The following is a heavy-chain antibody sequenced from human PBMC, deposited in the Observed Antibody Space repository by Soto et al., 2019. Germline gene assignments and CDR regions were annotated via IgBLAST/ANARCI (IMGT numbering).Heavy chain of an antibody. V-gene: IGHV3-74*01. CDR2: INSDGSST. CDR3: ARGGYYYGSGSYYKLYFQH. D-gene: IGHD3-10*01. CDR1: GFTFSSYW. J-gene: IGHJ1*01. Sequence: GGSLRLSCAASGFTFSSYWMHCVRQAPGKGLVWVSRINSDGSSTSYADSVKGRFTISRDNAKNTLYLQMNSLRAEDTAVYYCARGGYYYGSGSYYKLYFQHWGQGTLVTSPQ.